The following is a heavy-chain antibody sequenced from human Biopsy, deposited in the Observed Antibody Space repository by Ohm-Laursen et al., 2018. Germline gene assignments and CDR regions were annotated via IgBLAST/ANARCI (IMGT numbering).Heavy chain of an antibody. Sequence: SSVKVSCKASGYTFTGYYMHWVRQAPGQGLEWMGWINPNSGGTNYAQKFQGRVTMTRDTSISTAYMELSRLRYDDTAVYYCARGGVDTAMVENWGQGTLVTVSS. J-gene: IGHJ4*02. D-gene: IGHD5-18*01. V-gene: IGHV1-2*02. CDR3: ARGGVDTAMVEN. CDR1: GYTFTGYY. CDR2: INPNSGGT.